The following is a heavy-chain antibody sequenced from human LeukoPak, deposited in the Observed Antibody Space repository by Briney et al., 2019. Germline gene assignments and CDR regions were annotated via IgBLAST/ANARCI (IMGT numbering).Heavy chain of an antibody. CDR2: ISSSGSTI. J-gene: IGHJ4*02. CDR1: GFTYSDYY. V-gene: IGHV3-11*01. CDR3: AKEGGYGDYVGYFDY. D-gene: IGHD4-17*01. Sequence: GRTLRLSCEASGFTYSDYYMSWIRQAPGKGLEWVSYISSSGSTIYYAESVKGRFTISRDNAKNSLYLQMNSPRAEDTAVYYCAKEGGYGDYVGYFDYWGQGTLVTVSS.